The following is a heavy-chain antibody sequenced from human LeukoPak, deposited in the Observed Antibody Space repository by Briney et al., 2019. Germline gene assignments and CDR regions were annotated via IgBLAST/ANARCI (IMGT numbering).Heavy chain of an antibody. J-gene: IGHJ4*02. D-gene: IGHD5-18*01. Sequence: GGSLRLSCAASGFTFSDYYMSWIRQAPGKGLEWVSYISSSGSTTYDADSVKGQFTISRDNAKNSLYLQMNSLRAEDTAVYYCARIGKYSYGLMWGQGTLVTVSS. V-gene: IGHV3-11*01. CDR3: ARIGKYSYGLM. CDR1: GFTFSDYY. CDR2: ISSSGSTT.